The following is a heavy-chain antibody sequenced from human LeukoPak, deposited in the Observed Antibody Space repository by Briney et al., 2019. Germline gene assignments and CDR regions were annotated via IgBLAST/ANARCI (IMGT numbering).Heavy chain of an antibody. CDR2: IRRKTDGETT. D-gene: IGHD2-21*01. J-gene: IGHJ4*02. CDR1: VLTFSNVW. V-gene: IGHV3-15*01. Sequence: RGSLRLSCVASVLTFSNVWMSWARQVPGRGVEWVGRIRRKTDGETTDHAARVKGRFTISRDDSKNTLYLQMNSLNTEHTAVYSGLTDLVIRGYFDYWGQGALVTVSP. CDR3: LTDLVIRGYFDY.